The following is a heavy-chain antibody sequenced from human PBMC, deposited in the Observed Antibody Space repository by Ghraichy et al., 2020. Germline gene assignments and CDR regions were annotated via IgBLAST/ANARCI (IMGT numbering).Heavy chain of an antibody. Sequence: SETLSLTCAVYGGSFSGYYWSWIRQPPGKGLEWIGEINHSGSTNYNPSLKSRVTISVDTSKNQFSLKLSSVTAADTAVYYCAVNRCTNGVCYALGYWGQGTLVTVSS. CDR1: GGSFSGYY. CDR2: INHSGST. V-gene: IGHV4-34*01. J-gene: IGHJ4*02. D-gene: IGHD2-8*01. CDR3: AVNRCTNGVCYALGY.